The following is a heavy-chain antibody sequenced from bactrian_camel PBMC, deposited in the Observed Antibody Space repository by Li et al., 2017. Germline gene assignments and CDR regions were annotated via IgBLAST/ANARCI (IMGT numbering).Heavy chain of an antibody. V-gene: IGHV3S60*01. Sequence: HVQLVESGGGSVQAGGSLKLSCAGSAYILENCGMVWYRQAKGKEEKLVSVRKDGTPVYEDTAKGRFTLSHDRSKNTMYLQMDNLKTEDTGVYYCAALNSTYGGRFGWCKDFRGQGTQVTVS. D-gene: IGHD6*01. CDR1: AYILENCG. J-gene: IGHJ4*01. CDR2: VRKDGTP. CDR3: AALNSTYGGRFGWCKDF.